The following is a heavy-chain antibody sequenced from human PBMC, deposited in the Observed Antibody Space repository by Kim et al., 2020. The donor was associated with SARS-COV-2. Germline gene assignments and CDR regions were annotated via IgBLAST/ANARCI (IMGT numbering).Heavy chain of an antibody. V-gene: IGHV4-39*01. Sequence: SETLSLTCTVSGGSISSSSYYWGWIRQPPGKGLEWIGSIYYSGSTYYNPSLKSRVTISVDTSKNQFSLKLSSVTAADTAVYYCARQGMVRGVIIMSLLDYWGQGTLVTVSS. CDR3: ARQGMVRGVIIMSLLDY. J-gene: IGHJ4*02. CDR2: IYYSGST. D-gene: IGHD3-10*01. CDR1: GGSISSSSYY.